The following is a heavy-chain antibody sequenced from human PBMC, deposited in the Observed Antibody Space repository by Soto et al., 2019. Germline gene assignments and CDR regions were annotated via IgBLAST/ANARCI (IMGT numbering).Heavy chain of an antibody. CDR3: AKDGELTTRNYFDS. J-gene: IGHJ4*02. Sequence: PGGSLRLSCAASGFTFSNAWMNWVRQAPGKGLEWVGRIKSKTDGGTTDYAAPVKGRFTISRDDSKNTLYLQMNSLKTEDTAVYYCAKDGELTTRNYFDSWGQGTLVTVSS. D-gene: IGHD4-4*01. CDR1: GFTFSNAW. V-gene: IGHV3-15*07. CDR2: IKSKTDGGTT.